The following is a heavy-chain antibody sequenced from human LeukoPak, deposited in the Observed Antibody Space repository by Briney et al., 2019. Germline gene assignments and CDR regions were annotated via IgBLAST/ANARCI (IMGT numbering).Heavy chain of an antibody. CDR3: AKDRPYDSSGPSE. CDR1: GFTFDVYA. V-gene: IGHV3-9*01. Sequence: TGGSLRLSCAASGFTFDVYAMHWVRQAPGKGLEWVSGISWNSGSIGYADSVKGRFTISRDNAKNSLYLQMNSLRAEDTALYYCAKDRPYDSSGPSEWGQGTLVTVSS. D-gene: IGHD3-22*01. J-gene: IGHJ4*02. CDR2: ISWNSGSI.